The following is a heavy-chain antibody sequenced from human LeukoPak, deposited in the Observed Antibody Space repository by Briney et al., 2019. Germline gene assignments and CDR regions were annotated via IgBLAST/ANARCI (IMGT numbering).Heavy chain of an antibody. D-gene: IGHD5-12*01. CDR1: GGSISSGGYS. V-gene: IGHV4-30-4*07. Sequence: SETLSLTCAVSGGSISSGGYSWSWIRQPPGKGLEWIGYIYYSGSTYYNPSLKSRVTISVDTSKNQFSLKLSSVTAADTAVYYCARKGPIPPRKRYIVATTEGNWFDPRGQGTLVTVSS. CDR2: IYYSGST. J-gene: IGHJ5*02. CDR3: ARKGPIPPRKRYIVATTEGNWFDP.